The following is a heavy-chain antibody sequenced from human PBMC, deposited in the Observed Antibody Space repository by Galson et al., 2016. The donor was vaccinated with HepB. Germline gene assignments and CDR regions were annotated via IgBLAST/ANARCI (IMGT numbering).Heavy chain of an antibody. J-gene: IGHJ6*02. CDR1: GFTFSNYV. CDR3: AKARLGYCSSTACNEGMDG. D-gene: IGHD2-2*01. CDR2: ISGSAVST. V-gene: IGHV3-23*01. Sequence: SLRLSCAASGFTFSNYVINWVRQAPGKGLEWVSAISGSAVSTYYADSVKGRFTISRDNSKNTVFLQMNSLRAEDTAVYYCAKARLGYCSSTACNEGMDGWCQGTTVTVSS.